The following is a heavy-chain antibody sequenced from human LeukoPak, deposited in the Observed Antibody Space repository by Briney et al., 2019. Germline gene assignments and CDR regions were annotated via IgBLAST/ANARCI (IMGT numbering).Heavy chain of an antibody. CDR3: ARATYSSRVGY. CDR1: GGSFSGYY. Sequence: SETLSLTCASYGGSFSGYYWSRIRQPPGKGLEWIGEFNYSGSTNYNPSLKSQVTISVDTSKHQFSLKLSSVTAADTAVYYCARATYSSRVGYWGQGTLVTVSS. D-gene: IGHD6-13*01. V-gene: IGHV4-34*01. CDR2: FNYSGST. J-gene: IGHJ4*02.